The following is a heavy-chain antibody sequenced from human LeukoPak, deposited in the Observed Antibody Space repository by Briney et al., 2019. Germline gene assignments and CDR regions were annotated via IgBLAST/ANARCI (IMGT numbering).Heavy chain of an antibody. CDR3: ARDSDYYGSGSYFDY. J-gene: IGHJ4*02. CDR2: IIPIFGTA. Sequence: SVKVSCKASGGTFISYAISWVRQAPGQGLEWMGGIIPIFGTANNAQKFQGRVTITADKSTSTAYMELSSLRSEDTAVYYCARDSDYYGSGSYFDYWGQGTLVTVSS. V-gene: IGHV1-69*06. D-gene: IGHD3-10*01. CDR1: GGTFISYA.